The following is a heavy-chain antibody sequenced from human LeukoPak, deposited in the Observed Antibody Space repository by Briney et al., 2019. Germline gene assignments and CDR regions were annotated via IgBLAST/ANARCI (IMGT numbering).Heavy chain of an antibody. CDR2: IYYSGST. Sequence: KPSQTLSLTCTVSGGSISSSYYYWGWIRQPPGKGLEWIGSIYYSGSTYYNPSLKGRVTISVDTSKNQFSLKLSSVTAADTAVYYCARQGGSHYYYAMDVWGQGTMVTVSS. D-gene: IGHD1-26*01. CDR3: ARQGGSHYYYAMDV. V-gene: IGHV4-39*01. J-gene: IGHJ6*02. CDR1: GGSISSSYYY.